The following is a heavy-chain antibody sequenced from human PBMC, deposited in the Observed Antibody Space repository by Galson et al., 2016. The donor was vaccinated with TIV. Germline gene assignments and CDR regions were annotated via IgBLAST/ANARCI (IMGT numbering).Heavy chain of an antibody. D-gene: IGHD6-19*01. J-gene: IGHJ4*02. CDR2: INPSGGST. Sequence: SVKVSCKASGYTFTSYYMHWVRQAPGQGHEWMGIINPSGGSTSYAQKFQGRVTMTRDTSTSTVYMELSSLRSEDTAVYYCARVLEVAGTDYWGQGTLVTVSS. CDR3: ARVLEVAGTDY. CDR1: GYTFTSYY. V-gene: IGHV1-46*01.